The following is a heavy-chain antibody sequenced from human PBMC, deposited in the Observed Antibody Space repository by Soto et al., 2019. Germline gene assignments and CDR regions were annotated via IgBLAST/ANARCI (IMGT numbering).Heavy chain of an antibody. V-gene: IGHV1-69*12. CDR3: ARGRKLLEWVLYFDY. CDR2: IIPIFGTA. J-gene: IGHJ4*02. D-gene: IGHD3-3*01. CDR1: GGTFSSYA. Sequence: QVQLVQSGAEVKKPGSSVKVSCKASGGTFSSYAIIWVRQAHGQGLEWMGGIIPIFGTANYAQKFQGRVTITADESTTTAYMELSSLRSEDTAVYYCARGRKLLEWVLYFDYWGQGTLVSVSS.